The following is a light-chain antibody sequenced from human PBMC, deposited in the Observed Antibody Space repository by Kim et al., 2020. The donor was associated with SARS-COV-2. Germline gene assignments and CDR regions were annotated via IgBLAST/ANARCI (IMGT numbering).Light chain of an antibody. Sequence: ELTQPPSASGTPGQRVTISCSGSSSNIGSNPVNWYQQLPGKAPKLRIHTTNQRPSGVPDRFSGSKSGTSATLAISGLQSEDEADYYCAAWDDSLNVYVFGTGTKVTVL. CDR2: TTN. J-gene: IGLJ1*01. CDR1: SSNIGSNP. V-gene: IGLV1-44*01. CDR3: AAWDDSLNVYV.